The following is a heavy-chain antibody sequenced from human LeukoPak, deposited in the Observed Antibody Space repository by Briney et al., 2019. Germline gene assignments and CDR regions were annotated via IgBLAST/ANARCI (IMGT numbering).Heavy chain of an antibody. J-gene: IGHJ6*02. CDR1: GFTVSSNY. CDR2: IYSGGST. D-gene: IGHD5-12*01. CDR3: ARGGYSGYAYPDYYYGMDV. V-gene: IGHV3-53*04. Sequence: GGSLRLSCAASGFTVSSNYMSWVRQAPGKGLEWVSVIYSGGSTYYADSVKGRFTISRHNSKSTLYLQMNSLRAEDTAVYYCARGGYSGYAYPDYYYGMDVWGQGTTVTVSS.